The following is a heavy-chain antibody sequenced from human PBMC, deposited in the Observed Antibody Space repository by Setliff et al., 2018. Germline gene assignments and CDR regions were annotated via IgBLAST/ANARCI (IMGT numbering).Heavy chain of an antibody. CDR3: ARTPDGFLGDGYNLNTLGYFDS. Sequence: SETLSLTCAVYGGSFSGYYWSWIRQPPGKEMEWIGEINHSGSTNYNPSLKSRVTISVDTSKNQFSLKLSSVTAADTAVYYCARTPDGFLGDGYNLNTLGYFDSWGQGTLVTVSS. CDR2: INHSGST. CDR1: GGSFSGYY. J-gene: IGHJ4*02. V-gene: IGHV4-34*01. D-gene: IGHD3-3*01.